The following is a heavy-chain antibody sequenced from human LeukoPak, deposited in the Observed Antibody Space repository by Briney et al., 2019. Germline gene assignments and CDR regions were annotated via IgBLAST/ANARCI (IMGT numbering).Heavy chain of an antibody. CDR2: ISAYNGNT. D-gene: IGHD6-19*01. Sequence: ASVKVSCKASGYTFTSYGISWVRQAPGQGLEWMGWISAYNGNTSYAQQLQGRVTLTTDTSTSTAYMELRTLRSDDTAVYYCARKGAVAGTPQVDYWGQGTLVTVSS. V-gene: IGHV1-18*04. CDR1: GYTFTSYG. CDR3: ARKGAVAGTPQVDY. J-gene: IGHJ4*02.